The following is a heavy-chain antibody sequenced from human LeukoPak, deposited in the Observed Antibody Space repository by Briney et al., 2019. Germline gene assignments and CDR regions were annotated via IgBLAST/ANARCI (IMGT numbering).Heavy chain of an antibody. Sequence: PGGSLRLSCAASGFTFSSYAMTRVRQAPWKGLEWVSGISGGGGSTYYADSVKGRFTISRDNSKNTIYLQMNNLGVEDTAVYYCAKGHRIRGLITFDYWGQGTLVTVSS. D-gene: IGHD3-10*01. CDR1: GFTFSSYA. CDR2: ISGGGGST. CDR3: AKGHRIRGLITFDY. V-gene: IGHV3-23*01. J-gene: IGHJ4*02.